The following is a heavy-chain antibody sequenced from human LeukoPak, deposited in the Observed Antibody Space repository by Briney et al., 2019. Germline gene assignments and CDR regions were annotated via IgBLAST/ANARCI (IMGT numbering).Heavy chain of an antibody. CDR2: IYYSGST. V-gene: IGHV4-39*07. J-gene: IGHJ6*03. CDR1: GVSISSSSYY. D-gene: IGHD4-11*01. CDR3: ARASVTYYYYYYMDV. Sequence: SETLSLTCTVSGVSISSSSYYWGWLRQPPGKGLERIGSIYYSGSTYYNPSLKSRVTISVDTSKNQFSLKLSSVTAADTAVYYCARASVTYYYYYYMDVWGKGTTVTVSS.